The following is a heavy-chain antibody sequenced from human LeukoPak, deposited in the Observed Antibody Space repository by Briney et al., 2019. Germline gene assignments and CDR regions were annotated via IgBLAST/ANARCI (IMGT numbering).Heavy chain of an antibody. CDR2: INHSGST. CDR1: GGSFSGYY. D-gene: IGHD3-3*01. Sequence: SETLSLTCAVYGGSFSGYYWSWIRQPPGKGLEWIGEINHSGSTNYNPSLKSRVTISVDTSKNQFSLKLSSVTAADTAVYYCARGISVRPYDSWSGYYRGGWFDPWGQGTLVTVSS. J-gene: IGHJ5*02. V-gene: IGHV4-34*01. CDR3: ARGISVRPYDSWSGYYRGGWFDP.